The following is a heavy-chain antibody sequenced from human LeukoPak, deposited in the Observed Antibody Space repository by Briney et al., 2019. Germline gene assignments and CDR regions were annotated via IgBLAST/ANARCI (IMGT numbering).Heavy chain of an antibody. Sequence: GGSLRLSCAASGFTFDDYAMHWVRQAPGKGLEWVSLISWDGGSTYYADSVKGRFTISRDNSKNSLYLQMNSLRAEDTALYYCATNGGGGRGIVVDYYFDYWGQGTLVTVSS. J-gene: IGHJ4*02. CDR1: GFTFDDYA. CDR2: ISWDGGST. CDR3: ATNGGGGRGIVVDYYFDY. V-gene: IGHV3-43D*03. D-gene: IGHD3-22*01.